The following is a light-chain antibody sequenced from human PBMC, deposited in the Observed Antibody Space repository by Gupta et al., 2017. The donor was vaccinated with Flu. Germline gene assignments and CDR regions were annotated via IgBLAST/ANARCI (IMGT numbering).Light chain of an antibody. CDR3: NCPDTNSVPWV. Sequence: SSALTQDPAVSLALGQTVRNTCQGGSLIYYYARWYQQRPGHAPLIFIYGNNNRPSGIPDRFSSSTSGNTSSSLTNATRAKDEADDYCNCPDTNSVPWVFGGGTKLTVL. V-gene: IGLV3-19*01. CDR2: GNN. J-gene: IGLJ3*02. CDR1: SLIYYY.